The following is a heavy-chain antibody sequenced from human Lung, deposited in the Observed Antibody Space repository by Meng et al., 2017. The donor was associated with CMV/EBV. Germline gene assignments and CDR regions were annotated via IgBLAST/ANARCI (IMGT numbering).Heavy chain of an antibody. J-gene: IGHJ4*02. V-gene: IGHV3-21*01. CDR2: ISSSSYYI. Sequence: GESXKISXAASGFTFSTYPMIWVRQAPGKGLEWVSSISSSSYYIFYGDSVKGRFTVSRDNARNSLFLQMNSLRAEDTAVYYCARAKDCSSTTCYGDYWGQGXLVTVSS. CDR1: GFTFSTYP. CDR3: ARAKDCSSTTCYGDY. D-gene: IGHD2-2*01.